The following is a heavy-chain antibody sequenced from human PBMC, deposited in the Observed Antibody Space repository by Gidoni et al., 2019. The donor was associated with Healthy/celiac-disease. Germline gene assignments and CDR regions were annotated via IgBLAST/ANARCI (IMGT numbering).Heavy chain of an antibody. CDR3: AADLSMGANSFDY. V-gene: IGHV1-58*01. CDR1: GFTFTSSA. D-gene: IGHD1-26*01. Sequence: QMQLVQSGPEVKKPGTSVKVSCKASGFTFTSSAVQWVRQARGQRLEWIGWIVVGSGNTNYAQKFQERVTITRDMSTSTAYMELSSLRSEDTAVYYCAADLSMGANSFDYWGQGTLVTVSS. J-gene: IGHJ4*02. CDR2: IVVGSGNT.